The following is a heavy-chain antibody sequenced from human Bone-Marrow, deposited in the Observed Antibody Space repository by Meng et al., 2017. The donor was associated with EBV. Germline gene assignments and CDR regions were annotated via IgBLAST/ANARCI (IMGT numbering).Heavy chain of an antibody. V-gene: IGHV3-21*01. CDR3: ARDVNSGSYYGPGAVDY. D-gene: IGHD1-26*01. CDR2: ISSSSSYI. CDR1: GFTFSSYS. J-gene: IGHJ4*02. Sequence: EVQLVESGGXLVKPGGXLRLSCAASGFTFSSYSMNWVRQAPGKGLEWVSSISSSSSYIYYADSVKGRFTISRDNAKNSLYLQMNSLRAEDTAVYYCARDVNSGSYYGPGAVDYWGQGTLVTVAS.